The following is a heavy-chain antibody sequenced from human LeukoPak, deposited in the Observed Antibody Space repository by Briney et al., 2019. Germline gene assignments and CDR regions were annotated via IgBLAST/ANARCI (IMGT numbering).Heavy chain of an antibody. J-gene: IGHJ2*01. Sequence: SETLSLTCTVSGGSISSYYWGWIRQPPGKGLEWIGSIYYSGSTYYNPSLKSRVTISVDTSKNQFSLRLSSVTAADTAVYYCARGEAAAAADWYFDLWGRGTLVTVSS. CDR2: IYYSGST. V-gene: IGHV4-39*07. CDR3: ARGEAAAAADWYFDL. D-gene: IGHD6-13*01. CDR1: GGSISSYY.